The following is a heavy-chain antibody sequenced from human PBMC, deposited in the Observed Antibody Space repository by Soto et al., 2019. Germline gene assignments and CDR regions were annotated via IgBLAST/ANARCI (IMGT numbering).Heavy chain of an antibody. CDR1: GGSVSSGSYY. D-gene: IGHD3-9*01. Sequence: PSETLSLTCTVSGGSVSSGSYYWSWIRQPPGKGLEWIGYIYYSGSTNYNPSLKSRVTISVDTSKNQFSLKLSSVTAADTAVYYCARLLIGTHYDILTGYSSHYYYGMDVWGQGTTVTVSS. CDR3: ARLLIGTHYDILTGYSSHYYYGMDV. V-gene: IGHV4-61*01. J-gene: IGHJ6*02. CDR2: IYYSGST.